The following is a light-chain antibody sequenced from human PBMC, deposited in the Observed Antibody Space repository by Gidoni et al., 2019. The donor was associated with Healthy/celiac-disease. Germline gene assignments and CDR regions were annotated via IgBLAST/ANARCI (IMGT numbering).Light chain of an antibody. CDR3: QSYDSSNHVV. Sequence: NFMLTQPHSVSESPGKTVTISCPRSSGSIASNYVQWYQHRPGSSPTTVIYEDNQRPSGVPDRFSGSIDSSSNSASLTISGLKTEDEADYYCQSYDSSNHVVFGGGTKLTVL. J-gene: IGLJ2*01. CDR1: SGSIASNY. CDR2: EDN. V-gene: IGLV6-57*01.